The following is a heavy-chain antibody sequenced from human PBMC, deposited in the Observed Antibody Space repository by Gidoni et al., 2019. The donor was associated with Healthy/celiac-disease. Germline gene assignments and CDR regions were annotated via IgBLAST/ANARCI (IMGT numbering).Heavy chain of an antibody. D-gene: IGHD3-9*01. CDR1: GFTFSSYW. V-gene: IGHV3-7*01. CDR2: IKQDGSEK. CDR3: ARDHSDILTGYYNLGWLPSRSFA. Sequence: EVQLVESGGGLVQPGGSLRLSCAASGFTFSSYWMSCVRQAPGKGLEWVANIKQDGSEKYYVDSVKGRFTISRDNAKNSLYLQMNSLRAEDTAVYYCARDHSDILTGYYNLGWLPSRSFAWGQGTLVTVSS. J-gene: IGHJ4*02.